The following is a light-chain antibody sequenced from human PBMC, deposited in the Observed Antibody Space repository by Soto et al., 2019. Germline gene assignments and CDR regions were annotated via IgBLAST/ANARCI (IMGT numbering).Light chain of an antibody. CDR3: QQRAGSST. CDR1: QTVSNQ. V-gene: IGKV3-11*01. J-gene: IGKJ5*01. CDR2: DAS. Sequence: EIVLTQSPVTLSLSPGERATLSCRASQTVSNQLAWYQQKPGQAPRLLIYDASRRVTGIPARFSGSGSGTDFTLTLSILESEDFAVYYCQQRAGSSTFGQGTRLEIK.